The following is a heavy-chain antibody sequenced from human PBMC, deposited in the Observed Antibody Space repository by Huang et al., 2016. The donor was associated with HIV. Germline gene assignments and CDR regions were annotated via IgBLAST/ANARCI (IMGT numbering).Heavy chain of an antibody. CDR2: SSTYDSET. CDR3: TRLFPELESFYTPLYRGGTHNWFDP. V-gene: IGHV5-51*01. CDR1: GSKFRSYW. Sequence: EVQLVQSGAEVRKPGESLRITCKTSGSKFRSYWIAWVRQTPGRGLEWSARSSTYDSETRYWLSFESQVTMSVDKSNNPAFLQWGGLKASDSALYFCTRLFPELESFYTPLYRGGTHNWFDPWGQGTLVIVS. J-gene: IGHJ5*02. D-gene: IGHD3-10*01.